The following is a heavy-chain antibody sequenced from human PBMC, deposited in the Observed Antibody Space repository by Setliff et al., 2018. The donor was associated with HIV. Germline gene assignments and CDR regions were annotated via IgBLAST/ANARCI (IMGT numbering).Heavy chain of an antibody. J-gene: IGHJ4*02. Sequence: LSLTCTVSGPSINIHYWSWIRQSPGKGFEWIGYIYSTGSTNYNPSLQSRVTISMVASRNQFSLKVTSVTAADTAVYYCAKGAGLYGDYTFDHWGQGRQVTVSS. D-gene: IGHD4-17*01. CDR1: GPSINIHY. CDR3: AKGAGLYGDYTFDH. V-gene: IGHV4-59*11. CDR2: IYSTGST.